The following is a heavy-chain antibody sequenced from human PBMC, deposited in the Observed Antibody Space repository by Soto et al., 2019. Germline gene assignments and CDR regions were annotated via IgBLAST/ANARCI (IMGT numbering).Heavy chain of an antibody. J-gene: IGHJ4*02. Sequence: QVQLVESGGGVVQPGRSLRLSCAASGFTFSSCVMHWVRQAPGKGLEWVAVISYDGSNKNYADSVKDRFTISRDNSKNTLFLQMNSLRVEDTAVYYCAKDGGCIPDYWGQGTLVTVSS. D-gene: IGHD2-21*01. CDR3: AKDGGCIPDY. V-gene: IGHV3-30*18. CDR2: ISYDGSNK. CDR1: GFTFSSCV.